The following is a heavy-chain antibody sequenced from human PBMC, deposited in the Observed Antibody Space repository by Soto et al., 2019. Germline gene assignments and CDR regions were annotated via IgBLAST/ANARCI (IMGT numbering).Heavy chain of an antibody. J-gene: IGHJ4*02. D-gene: IGHD5-12*01. V-gene: IGHV3-30-3*01. CDR2: ISYDGSNK. CDR1: GFTFSTYA. CDR3: ARDSVAYDPYDSFDY. Sequence: GGSLRLSCAASGFTFSTYALHWVRQAPGKGLEWVAVISYDGSNKNYADSVKGRFTISRDNSESTLYLQMNSLRAEDTAIYYCARDSVAYDPYDSFDYWGQGTLVTVSS.